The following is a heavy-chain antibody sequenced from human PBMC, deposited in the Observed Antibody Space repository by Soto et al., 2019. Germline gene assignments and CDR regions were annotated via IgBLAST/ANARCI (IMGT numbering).Heavy chain of an antibody. CDR3: AHHPYDTSGYVLDY. D-gene: IGHD3-22*01. V-gene: IGHV2-5*02. CDR1: GFSLNSTGVG. J-gene: IGHJ4*02. CDR2: IYWDDDK. Sequence: QITLKESGPTLVKPTQTLTLTCTFSGFSLNSTGVGVGWIRQPPGEALEWLALIYWDDDKRHSPSLKSRLTITKDTSNNQVVLVMTNMDPVDTATYYCAHHPYDTSGYVLDYWGRGIMVTVSS.